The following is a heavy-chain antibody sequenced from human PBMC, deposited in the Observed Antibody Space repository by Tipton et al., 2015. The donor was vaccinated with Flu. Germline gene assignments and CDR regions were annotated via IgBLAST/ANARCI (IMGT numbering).Heavy chain of an antibody. CDR1: SGSISGYY. CDR2: IYYSGST. V-gene: IGHV4-59*01. CDR3: ATEYRGGGNRYYFDY. J-gene: IGHJ4*02. D-gene: IGHD4-23*01. Sequence: TLSLTCTVSSGSISGYYWTWIRQPPGKGLEWIGYIYYSGSTNYNPSLKSRVTISVDTSKNQFSLKLSSVTAADTAVYYCATEYRGGGNRYYFDYWGQGTLVTVSS.